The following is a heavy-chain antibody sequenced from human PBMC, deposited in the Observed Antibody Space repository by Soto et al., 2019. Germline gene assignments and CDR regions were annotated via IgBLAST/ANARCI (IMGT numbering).Heavy chain of an antibody. CDR2: INPSGGST. V-gene: IGHV1-46*01. CDR3: ARGGAFDI. J-gene: IGHJ3*02. Sequence: QVQLVQSGAEVKKPGASVKVSCKASGYTFTSYYMHWVRQAPGQGLEWMGIINPSGGSTSYAQKFRGWVPMPRDASTSTVYVELSSLRSEDTAVYYCARGGAFDIWGQGTMVTVSS. CDR1: GYTFTSYY.